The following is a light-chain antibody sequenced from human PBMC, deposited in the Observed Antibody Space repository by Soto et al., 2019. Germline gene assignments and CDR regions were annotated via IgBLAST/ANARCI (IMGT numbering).Light chain of an antibody. J-gene: IGKJ1*01. V-gene: IGKV3-15*01. CDR3: QQYNNWPRT. CDR2: GAS. Sequence: EIVMTQSPATLSVSPGERATLSCGASQSVSSNLAWYQQKPGQAPRLLIYGASTRATGIPARFSGSGSGTEFTLTISSLQSEDFVVYYCQQYNNWPRTFGQGTKVEIK. CDR1: QSVSSN.